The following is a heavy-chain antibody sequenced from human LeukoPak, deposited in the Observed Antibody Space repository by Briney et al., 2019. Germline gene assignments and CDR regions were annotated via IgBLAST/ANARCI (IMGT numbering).Heavy chain of an antibody. CDR1: GYTFTSYG. CDR3: ARDGLWFGELFRPNWFDP. D-gene: IGHD3-10*01. CDR2: ISAYNGNT. Sequence: ASVKVSCKASGYTFTSYGISWVRQAPGQGLEWMGWISAYNGNTNYAQKPQGRVTMTTDTSTSTAYMELRSLRSDDTAVYYCARDGLWFGELFRPNWFDPWGQGTLVTVSS. J-gene: IGHJ5*02. V-gene: IGHV1-18*01.